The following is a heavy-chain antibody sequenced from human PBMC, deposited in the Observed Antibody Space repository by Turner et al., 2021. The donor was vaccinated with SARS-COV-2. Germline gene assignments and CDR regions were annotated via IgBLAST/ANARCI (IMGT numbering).Heavy chain of an antibody. D-gene: IGHD3-22*01. CDR1: GGSISSSSYY. CDR2: IYYSGST. Sequence: QLQLQESGPGLVKPSETLSLTCTVSGGSISSSSYYWGWIRQPPGKGLEWIGNIYYSGSTYYSPSLKSQVTISVDTSKNQFSLKLSSVTATDTAVYYCARRLVVQGTDDYSYYYGMDVWGQGTTVTVSS. CDR3: ARRLVVQGTDDYSYYYGMDV. V-gene: IGHV4-39*01. J-gene: IGHJ6*02.